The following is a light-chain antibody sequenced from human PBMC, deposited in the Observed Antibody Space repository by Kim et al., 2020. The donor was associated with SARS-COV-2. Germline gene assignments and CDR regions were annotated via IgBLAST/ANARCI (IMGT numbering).Light chain of an antibody. CDR1: RSVGSN. V-gene: IGKV3-15*01. CDR2: DTS. Sequence: DIVMTQSPVTLSVSPGESASLSCRASRSVGSNLAWYQHKPGQAPRLLIFDTSKRATGVPARFSGSGSGTLFTLTISDLQSEDFAFYYCQQYMNWLPYTFGQGTKLEI. J-gene: IGKJ2*01. CDR3: QQYMNWLPYT.